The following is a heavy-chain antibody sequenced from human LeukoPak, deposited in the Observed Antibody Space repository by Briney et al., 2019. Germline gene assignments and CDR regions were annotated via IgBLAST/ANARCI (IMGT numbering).Heavy chain of an antibody. Sequence: ASVTVSFKASGYTFTGYYMHWVRQAPGQGLEWMGWINPNSGGTNYAQKFQGRVTMTRDTSISTAYMELSRLRSDDTAVYYCARDREGYYYDSSGYYGYWGQGTLVTVSS. CDR2: INPNSGGT. CDR3: ARDREGYYYDSSGYYGY. CDR1: GYTFTGYY. V-gene: IGHV1-2*02. D-gene: IGHD3-22*01. J-gene: IGHJ4*02.